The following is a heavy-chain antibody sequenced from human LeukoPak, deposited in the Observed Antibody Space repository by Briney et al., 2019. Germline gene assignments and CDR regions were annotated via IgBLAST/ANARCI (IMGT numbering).Heavy chain of an antibody. CDR2: ISGSGGTA. J-gene: IGHJ4*02. V-gene: IGHV3-23*01. CDR3: ARDLADGNGC. CDR1: GFTFSIYA. D-gene: IGHD6-19*01. Sequence: GGSLRLSCAASGFTFSIYAMSWVRQAPGKGLEWVSAISGSGGTAYYADSVKGRFTISRDNSKNTLYLQMNSLGAEDTAVYYCARDLADGNGCWGQGTLVTVSS.